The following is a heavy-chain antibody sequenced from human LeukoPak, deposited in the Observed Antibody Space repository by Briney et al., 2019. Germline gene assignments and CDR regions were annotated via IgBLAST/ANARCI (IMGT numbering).Heavy chain of an antibody. Sequence: PGGSLRLSCAASGFTFSRYEMNWVRQAPGKGPEWVSYISSSGSLIYYADSVKGRFTISRDNAKNSLYLQMNSLRAEDTAVYYCARVYAAGWFDPWGQGTLVTVSS. CDR2: ISSSGSLI. J-gene: IGHJ5*02. CDR3: ARVYAAGWFDP. D-gene: IGHD5/OR15-5a*01. V-gene: IGHV3-48*03. CDR1: GFTFSRYE.